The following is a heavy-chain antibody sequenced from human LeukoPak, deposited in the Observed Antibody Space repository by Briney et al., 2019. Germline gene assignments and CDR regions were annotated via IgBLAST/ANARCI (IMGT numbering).Heavy chain of an antibody. D-gene: IGHD2-2*01. Sequence: PGGSLRLSCAAPGFTFSSYVMSWVRQAPGKGLEWVSAISGSGGSTYYADSVKGRFTISRDNSKNTLYLQMNSLRADDTAVYYCAKDIVCSSTSCYPSLWDYWGQGTLVTVSS. V-gene: IGHV3-23*01. J-gene: IGHJ4*02. CDR1: GFTFSSYV. CDR2: ISGSGGST. CDR3: AKDIVCSSTSCYPSLWDY.